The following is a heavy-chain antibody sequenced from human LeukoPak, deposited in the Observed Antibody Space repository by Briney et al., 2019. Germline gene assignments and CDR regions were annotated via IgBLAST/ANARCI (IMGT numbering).Heavy chain of an antibody. CDR1: GFTFSSYW. D-gene: IGHD3-10*01. CDR3: ARDEYGSGSYNDY. CDR2: IKQDGSEK. J-gene: IGHJ4*02. V-gene: IGHV3-7*01. Sequence: GGFLRLSCAASGFTFSSYWMSWVRQAPGKGLEWVANIKQDGSEKYYVHSVKGRFTISRDNAKNTLYLQMNSLRAEDTAVYYCARDEYGSGSYNDYWGQGTLVTVSS.